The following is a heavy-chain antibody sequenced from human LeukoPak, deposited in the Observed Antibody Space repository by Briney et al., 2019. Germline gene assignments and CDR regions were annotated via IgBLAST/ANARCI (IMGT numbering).Heavy chain of an antibody. CDR2: INPSGGST. D-gene: IGHD3-3*01. Sequence: GASVKVSCKASGCTFTSYYMHWVRQAPGQGLEWMGIINPSGGSTSYAQKFQGRVTMTRDTSTSTVYMELSSLRSEDTAVYYCAREVRFLNGMDVWGQGTTVTVSS. CDR1: GCTFTSYY. V-gene: IGHV1-46*01. CDR3: AREVRFLNGMDV. J-gene: IGHJ6*02.